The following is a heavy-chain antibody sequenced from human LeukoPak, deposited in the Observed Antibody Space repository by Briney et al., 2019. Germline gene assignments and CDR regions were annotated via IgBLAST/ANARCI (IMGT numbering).Heavy chain of an antibody. CDR2: IYYSGST. Sequence: PSETLSLTCTVSGGSISSSSYYWGWIRQAPGKGLEWIGSIYYSGSTYYNPSLKSRVTISVDTSKNQFSLKLSSVTAADTAVYYCAIHPITIFGVLDYWGQGTLVTVSS. CDR1: GGSISSSSYY. CDR3: AIHPITIFGVLDY. V-gene: IGHV4-39*01. J-gene: IGHJ4*02. D-gene: IGHD3-3*01.